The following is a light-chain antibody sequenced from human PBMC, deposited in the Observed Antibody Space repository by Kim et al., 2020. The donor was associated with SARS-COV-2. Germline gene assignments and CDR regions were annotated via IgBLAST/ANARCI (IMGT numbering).Light chain of an antibody. V-gene: IGLV1-44*01. Sequence: QSALTQPPSASATPGQRVTISCSGSSPNVGSNSVNWYQQHPGTTPSNLINDNDQRPSGVLDRFSGSKSAATASLAISRLQSEDEAVYYCATWDDSLNDVLFGGGTQLTVL. J-gene: IGLJ2*01. CDR1: SPNVGSNS. CDR2: DND. CDR3: ATWDDSLNDVL.